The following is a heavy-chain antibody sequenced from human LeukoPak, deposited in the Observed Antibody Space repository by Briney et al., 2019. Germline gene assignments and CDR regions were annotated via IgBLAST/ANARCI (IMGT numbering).Heavy chain of an antibody. Sequence: RASVKVSCKASGYTFTRYGISWVRQAPGQGLEWMGWISGYNGNTNYAEKLQGRVTMTTDTSTSTVYMELRSLRSDDTAVYYCARGSLYYGSGSYLGFDPWGQGTLVTVSS. J-gene: IGHJ5*02. V-gene: IGHV1-18*01. CDR2: ISGYNGNT. D-gene: IGHD3-10*01. CDR1: GYTFTRYG. CDR3: ARGSLYYGSGSYLGFDP.